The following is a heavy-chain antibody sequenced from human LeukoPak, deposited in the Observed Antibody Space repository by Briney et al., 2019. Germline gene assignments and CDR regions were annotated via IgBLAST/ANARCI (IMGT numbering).Heavy chain of an antibody. CDR1: GGTFSSYA. CDR3: AREGGGIVATPYFDY. CDR2: TIPIFGTA. J-gene: IGHJ4*02. V-gene: IGHV1-69*01. D-gene: IGHD5-12*01. Sequence: GSSVKVSCKASGGTFSSYAISWVRQAPGQGLEWMGGTIPIFGTANYAQKFQGRVTITADESTSTAYMELSSLRSEDTAVYYCAREGGGIVATPYFDYWGQGTLVTVSS.